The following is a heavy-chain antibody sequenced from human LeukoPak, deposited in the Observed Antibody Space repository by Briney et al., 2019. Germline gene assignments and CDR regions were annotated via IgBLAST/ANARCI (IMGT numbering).Heavy chain of an antibody. Sequence: ASVKVSCKASGYTFTGYYMHWVRQAPGQGLEWMGWINPNSGATNYVQKFQGRVTMTRDTSISTAFMELSRLRSDDTAVYYCARARLAYCGGDCYSPSGYFDCWGEGTLVTVSS. V-gene: IGHV1-2*02. D-gene: IGHD2-21*02. CDR3: ARARLAYCGGDCYSPSGYFDC. CDR2: INPNSGAT. CDR1: GYTFTGYY. J-gene: IGHJ4*02.